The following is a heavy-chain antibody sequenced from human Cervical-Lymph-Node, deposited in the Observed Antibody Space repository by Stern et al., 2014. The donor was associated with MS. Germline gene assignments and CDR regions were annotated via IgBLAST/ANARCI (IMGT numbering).Heavy chain of an antibody. CDR3: ARDSRGYSYGYYDY. D-gene: IGHD5-18*01. J-gene: IGHJ4*02. Sequence: VQLVQSGAGVKKPGSSVKVSCKASGFTFSSYAITWVRQAPGQGLEWMGGIIPIVGTANYAQKFQGRVTITADKSTSTAYMELSSLRSEDTDVYCCARDSRGYSYGYYDYWGQETVVTVSS. CDR1: GFTFSSYA. V-gene: IGHV1-69*06. CDR2: IIPIVGTA.